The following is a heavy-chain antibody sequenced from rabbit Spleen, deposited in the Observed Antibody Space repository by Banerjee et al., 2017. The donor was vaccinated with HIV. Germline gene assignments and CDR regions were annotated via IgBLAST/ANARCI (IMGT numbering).Heavy chain of an antibody. V-gene: IGHV1S40*01. CDR2: IAGSSSGFT. CDR3: ARSGYVGWGGDGDLTGNKL. D-gene: IGHD4-1*01. J-gene: IGHJ3*01. Sequence: QSLEESGGDLVKPGASLTLTCTASGFSFSSSDYMCWVRQAPGKGLEWISCIAGSSSGFTYSATWASGRFTISKTSSTTVTLQMTSLTATDTATYFCARSGYVGWGGDGDLTGNKLWGQGTLVTVS. CDR1: GFSFSSSDY.